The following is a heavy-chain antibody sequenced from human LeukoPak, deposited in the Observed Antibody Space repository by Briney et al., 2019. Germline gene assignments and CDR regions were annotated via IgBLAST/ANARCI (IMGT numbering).Heavy chain of an antibody. CDR3: ARDSSEFRSLIFH. J-gene: IGHJ1*01. D-gene: IGHD3-9*01. CDR2: ITPMFGTD. V-gene: IGHV1-69*13. Sequence: SVKVSCKASGGTFSSYAINWVRQAPGQGLEWMGGITPMFGTDKYAQKFQGRVTITADDSTSTAYMELSSLRSEDTAVYYCARDSSEFRSLIFHWGQGTLVTVSS. CDR1: GGTFSSYA.